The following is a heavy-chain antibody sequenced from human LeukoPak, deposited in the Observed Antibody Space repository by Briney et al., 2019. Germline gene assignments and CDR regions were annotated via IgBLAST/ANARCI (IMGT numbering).Heavy chain of an antibody. V-gene: IGHV3-21*04. J-gene: IGHJ4*02. CDR3: ANMPQTSLGSYFDY. CDR1: GFTFSSYS. Sequence: TGGSLRLSCAASGFTFSSYSMNWVRQAPGKGLEWVSSISSSSSYIYYADSVKGRFTISRDNSKNTLYLQMNSLRAEDTAVYYCANMPQTSLGSYFDYWGQGTLVTVSS. D-gene: IGHD2-2*01. CDR2: ISSSSSYI.